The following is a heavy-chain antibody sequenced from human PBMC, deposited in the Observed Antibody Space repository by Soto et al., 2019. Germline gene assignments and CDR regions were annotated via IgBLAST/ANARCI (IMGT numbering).Heavy chain of an antibody. CDR3: TTEDIVVVVAANFDY. V-gene: IGHV3-15*01. J-gene: IGHJ4*02. CDR1: GFTFSNAW. D-gene: IGHD2-15*01. Sequence: PGGSLRLSCAASGFTFSNAWMSWVRQAPGKGLEWVGRIKSKTDGGTTDYAAPVKGRFTISRDDSRNTLYLQMNSLKTEDTAVYYCTTEDIVVVVAANFDYWGQGTLVTVSS. CDR2: IKSKTDGGTT.